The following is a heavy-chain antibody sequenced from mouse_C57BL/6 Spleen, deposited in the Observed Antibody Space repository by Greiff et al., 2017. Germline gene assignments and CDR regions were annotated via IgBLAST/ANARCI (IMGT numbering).Heavy chain of an antibody. CDR2: INPSSGYT. J-gene: IGHJ2*01. V-gene: IGHV1-7*01. Sequence: QVHVKQSGAELAKPGASVKLSCKASGYTFTSYWMHWVKQRPGQGLEWIGYINPSSGYTKYNQKFKDKATLTADKSSSTAYMQLSSLTYEDSAVYYCATGARDYFDYWGQGTTLTVSS. CDR1: GYTFTSYW. CDR3: ATGARDYFDY. D-gene: IGHD3-1*01.